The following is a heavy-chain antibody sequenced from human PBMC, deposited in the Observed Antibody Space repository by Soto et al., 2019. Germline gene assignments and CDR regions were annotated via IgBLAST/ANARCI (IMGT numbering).Heavy chain of an antibody. V-gene: IGHV3-23*01. CDR1: GFTFSSYA. CDR2: ISGSGAST. CDR3: AKGHFYDSAATSDY. Sequence: SGGSLRLSCAASGFTFSSYAMSWVRQAPGKGLEWVSAISGSGASTYYADSVKGRFTISRDDSKNTLHLQMNSLRVEDTAVYYCAKGHFYDSAATSDYWGPGTLVTVSS. J-gene: IGHJ4*02. D-gene: IGHD3-22*01.